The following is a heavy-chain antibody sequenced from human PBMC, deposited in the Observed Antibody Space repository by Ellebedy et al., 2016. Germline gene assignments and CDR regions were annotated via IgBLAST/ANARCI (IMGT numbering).Heavy chain of an antibody. D-gene: IGHD2-21*02. Sequence: GESLKISXAGSGFTFSTYWMHWVRQAPGKGLEWVANIKQDGSEKYYVDSVKGPFTISRDNAKNSLYLQMNSLRAEDTAVYYCARALGGGDCYWGQGTLVTVSS. CDR2: IKQDGSEK. J-gene: IGHJ4*02. CDR3: ARALGGGDCY. V-gene: IGHV3-7*01. CDR1: GFTFSTYW.